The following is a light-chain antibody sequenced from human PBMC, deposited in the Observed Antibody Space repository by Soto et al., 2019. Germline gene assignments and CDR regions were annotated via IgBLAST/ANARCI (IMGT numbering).Light chain of an antibody. Sequence: EIVITQSPVTLSVSPGERATLSCSASQSVSSNLAWYQQKPGQAPSLLIYGAFTRATGIPARFSGTGSGTEFTLTISSLQSEDLALYYCQQYNDWPLTFGQGTKVDIK. V-gene: IGKV3-15*01. CDR2: GAF. CDR3: QQYNDWPLT. CDR1: QSVSSN. J-gene: IGKJ1*01.